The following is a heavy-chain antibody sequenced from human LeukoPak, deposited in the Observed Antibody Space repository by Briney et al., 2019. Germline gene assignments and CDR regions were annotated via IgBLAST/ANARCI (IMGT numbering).Heavy chain of an antibody. D-gene: IGHD3-10*01. CDR2: IYYSGST. Sequence: SETLSLTCTVSGGSISSYYWSWIRQPPGKGLEWIGYIYYSGSTNYNPSLKSRVTISVNTSKNQFSLKLSSVTAADTAVYYCAREGSYYGSGSEPFDYWGQGTLVTVSS. J-gene: IGHJ4*02. CDR3: AREGSYYGSGSEPFDY. CDR1: GGSISSYY. V-gene: IGHV4-59*01.